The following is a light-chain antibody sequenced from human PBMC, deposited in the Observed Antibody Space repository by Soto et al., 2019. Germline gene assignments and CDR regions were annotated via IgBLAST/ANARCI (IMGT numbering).Light chain of an antibody. CDR1: QSVSSY. Sequence: IVLTQAPATLSLSPGERAILSCRASQSVSSYLAWYQQNPGQAPRLLIYDASNRATGIPARFSGSSSGTDFTLTISSLEPEEVAVYYCPPRSNWYTFCQPTPLQIK. V-gene: IGKV3-11*01. CDR2: DAS. J-gene: IGKJ2*01. CDR3: PPRSNWYT.